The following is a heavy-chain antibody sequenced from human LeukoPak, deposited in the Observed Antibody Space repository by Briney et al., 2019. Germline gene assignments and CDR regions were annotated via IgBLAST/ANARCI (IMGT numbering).Heavy chain of an antibody. CDR1: GFTFSSYA. CDR3: ARDKRFLEWLPPYYYGMDV. CDR2: IWYDGSNK. V-gene: IGHV3-33*08. Sequence: GGSLRLSCAASGFTFSSYAMHWVRQAPGKGLEWVAVIWYDGSNKYYADSVKGRFTISRDNSKNTLYLQMNSLRAEDTAVYYCARDKRFLEWLPPYYYGMDVWGQGTTVTVSS. D-gene: IGHD3-3*01. J-gene: IGHJ6*02.